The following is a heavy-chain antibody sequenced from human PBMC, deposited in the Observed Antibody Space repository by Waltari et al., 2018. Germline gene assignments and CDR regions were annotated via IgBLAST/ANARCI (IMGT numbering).Heavy chain of an antibody. CDR3: ARDRGRGLYLDS. CDR1: GDSMSDSDV. V-gene: IGHV4-4*02. D-gene: IGHD2-15*01. Sequence: QLRLQESGPGLVKPSGTLSLTCGVSGDSMSDSDVWNWVRQPPGKGLEWIGQVCRSGRTNYSPSFASRVAVSVDSSKNEFSLRLTFATAADTAVYYCARDRGRGLYLDSWGPGTLVTV. CDR2: VCRSGRT. J-gene: IGHJ4*02.